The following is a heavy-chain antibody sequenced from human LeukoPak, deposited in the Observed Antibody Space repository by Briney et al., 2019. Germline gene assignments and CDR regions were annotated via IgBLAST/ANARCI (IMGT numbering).Heavy chain of an antibody. Sequence: GGSLRLSCAASGFTFSSYSMNWVRQAPGKGLEWVSYISSSTSTICYADSVKGRFTISRDNAKNSLCLQMNSLRDEDTAVYYCARGHNDAFDIWGQGTMVTVSS. CDR3: ARGHNDAFDI. J-gene: IGHJ3*02. V-gene: IGHV3-48*02. CDR1: GFTFSSYS. CDR2: ISSSTSTI.